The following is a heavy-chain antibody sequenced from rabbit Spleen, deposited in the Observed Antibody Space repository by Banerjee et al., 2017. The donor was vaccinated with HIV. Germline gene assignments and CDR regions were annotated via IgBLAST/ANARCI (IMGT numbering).Heavy chain of an antibody. Sequence: QEQLVESGGGLVQPEGSLTLTCTASGVSFSSNHYMCWVRQAPGKGLEWIACIDAGSSGFTYFASWAKGRFTCSKTSSTTVTLQMTSLTAADTATYFCARDSGTSFSTYGMDLWGQGTLVTVS. CDR1: GVSFSSNHY. D-gene: IGHD8-1*01. CDR3: ARDSGTSFSTYGMDL. CDR2: IDAGSSGFT. V-gene: IGHV1S45*01. J-gene: IGHJ6*01.